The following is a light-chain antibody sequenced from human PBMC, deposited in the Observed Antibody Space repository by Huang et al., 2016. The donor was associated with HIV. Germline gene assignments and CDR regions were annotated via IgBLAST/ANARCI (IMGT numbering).Light chain of an antibody. J-gene: IGKJ2*01. Sequence: EIVLTQSPGTLSLSPGERATLSCRTSHSVGSTYLAWYQQKRGQAPSLLIYATSSRATGIPDRFSGGGSGTDFTLTISRLEAEDFAVYYCQHYGSSPPYTFGQGTKVEIK. V-gene: IGKV3-20*01. CDR2: ATS. CDR1: HSVGSTY. CDR3: QHYGSSPPYT.